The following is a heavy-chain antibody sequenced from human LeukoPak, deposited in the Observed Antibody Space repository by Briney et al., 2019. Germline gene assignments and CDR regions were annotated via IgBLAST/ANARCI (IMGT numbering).Heavy chain of an antibody. D-gene: IGHD3-10*02. CDR2: ITPIFNKA. CDR1: GDTLTTHP. V-gene: IGHV1-69*04. J-gene: IGHJ3*02. Sequence: ASVRVSCKAPGDTLTTHPISWVRQAPGQGPEWMGRITPIFNKADYTPNFQGRVSFTVDRSTSTAYMEVHSLRSEDTAMYYCAREYPQGVVRGMSSAFDIWGQGTMVTVTS. CDR3: AREYPQGVVRGMSSAFDI.